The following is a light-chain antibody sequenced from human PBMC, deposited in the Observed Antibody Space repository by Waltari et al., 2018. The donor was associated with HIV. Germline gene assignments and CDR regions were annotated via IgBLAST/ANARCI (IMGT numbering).Light chain of an antibody. CDR3: QQYNSYSRT. J-gene: IGKJ1*01. CDR1: QSISSW. Sequence: DIQLTQYPSTLSASVGDRVTITCRASQSISSWLAWYQQKSGKAPKLLIYKASSLESGVPSRFSGSGSGTEFTLTISSLQPDDFATYYCQQYNSYSRTFGQGTKVEIK. CDR2: KAS. V-gene: IGKV1-5*03.